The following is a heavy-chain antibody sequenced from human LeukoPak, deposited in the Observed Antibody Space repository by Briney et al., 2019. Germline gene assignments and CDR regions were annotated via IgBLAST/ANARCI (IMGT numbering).Heavy chain of an antibody. CDR1: GGSFSGNN. D-gene: IGHD6-19*01. CDR2: MTNTGST. J-gene: IGHJ4*02. V-gene: IGHV4-34*01. Sequence: SETLSLTCAVYGGSFSGNNWRWVRQPPGKGVEWIGEMTNTGSTNKNTSLKRRVTISVDTSKNQFSLRLNSVTAADTAVYYCARGPQGIGSGWPGDWGQGTLVTVSS. CDR3: ARGPQGIGSGWPGD.